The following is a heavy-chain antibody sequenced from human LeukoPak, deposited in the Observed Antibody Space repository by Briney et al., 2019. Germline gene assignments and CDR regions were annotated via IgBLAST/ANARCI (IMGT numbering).Heavy chain of an antibody. Sequence: GGSLRLSCTASGFTFGDYAMSWVRQAPGKGLEGVGFIRSKAYGGTTEYAASVKGRFTISRDDSKSIAYLQMNSLKTEDTAVYYCTRDAGCSSTSCYRNLNWFDPWGQGTLVTVSS. J-gene: IGHJ5*02. CDR3: TRDAGCSSTSCYRNLNWFDP. CDR2: IRSKAYGGTT. CDR1: GFTFGDYA. D-gene: IGHD2-2*01. V-gene: IGHV3-49*04.